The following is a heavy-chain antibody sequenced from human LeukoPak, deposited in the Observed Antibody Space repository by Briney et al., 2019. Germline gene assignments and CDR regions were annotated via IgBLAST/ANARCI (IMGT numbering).Heavy chain of an antibody. CDR3: ARSPFIVVPAPTFDY. CDR1: GYTFTSYG. Sequence: ASVKVSCKASGYTFTSYGISWVRQAPGQGLEWMGWISAYNGNTNYAQKLQGRVTMTTDTSTSTAYMELRSLRSDDTAVYYCARSPFIVVPAPTFDYWGQGPRSPSPQ. CDR2: ISAYNGNT. V-gene: IGHV1-18*01. J-gene: IGHJ4*02. D-gene: IGHD2-2*01.